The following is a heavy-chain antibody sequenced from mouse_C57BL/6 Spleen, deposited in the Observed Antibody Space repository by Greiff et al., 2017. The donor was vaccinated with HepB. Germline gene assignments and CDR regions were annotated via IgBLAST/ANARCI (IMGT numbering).Heavy chain of an antibody. CDR1: GYTFTDYE. J-gene: IGHJ4*01. CDR3: QTYAMDY. Sequence: SGAELVRPGASVTLSCKASGYTFTDYEMHWVKQTPVHGLEWIGAIDPETGGTAYNQKFKGKAILTADKSSSTAYMELRSLTSEDSAVYYCQTYAMDYWGQGTSVTVSS. V-gene: IGHV1-15*01. CDR2: IDPETGGT.